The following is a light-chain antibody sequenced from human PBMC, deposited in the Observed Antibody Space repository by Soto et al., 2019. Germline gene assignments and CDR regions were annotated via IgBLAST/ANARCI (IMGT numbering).Light chain of an antibody. J-gene: IGKJ5*01. CDR3: QQYNNWPIT. CDR2: DAS. CDR1: QSVSSSY. Sequence: EIVLTQSPGTLSLSPGERATLSCRASQSVSSSYLAWYQQKPGQAPRVVIYDASTRATVIPARFSGSGSGTEFTLTISSLQSEEFAVYYCQQYNNWPITVGQGTRLEIK. V-gene: IGKV3-15*01.